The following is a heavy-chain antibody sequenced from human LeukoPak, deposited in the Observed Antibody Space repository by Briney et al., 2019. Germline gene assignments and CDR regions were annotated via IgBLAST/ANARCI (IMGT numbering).Heavy chain of an antibody. V-gene: IGHV4-59*08. CDR1: GGSISPYY. CDR2: ISFSGIT. D-gene: IGHD3-16*01. CDR3: VRHAGGTTYDY. Sequence: SEPLSLTCTVSGGSISPYYWSWIRQPPGKGLEWIGHISFSGITHYNASLQSRVTMSVDTSRNHFSLILSSVTAADTALYYCVRHAGGTTYDYWGQGTLVTVSS. J-gene: IGHJ4*02.